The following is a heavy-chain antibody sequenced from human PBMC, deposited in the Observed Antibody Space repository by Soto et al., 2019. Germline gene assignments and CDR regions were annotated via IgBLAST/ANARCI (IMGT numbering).Heavy chain of an antibody. CDR3: ARVESGSYLRLGY. Sequence: QVQLVQSGAEVKKPGSSVKVSCKASGGTFSSYTISWVRQAPGQGLEWMGRIIPILGIANYAQKFQGRVTITADKSTSTAYMELSSLRSEDTAVYYCARVESGSYLRLGYWGQGTLVTVSS. D-gene: IGHD1-26*01. J-gene: IGHJ4*02. CDR1: GGTFSSYT. CDR2: IIPILGIA. V-gene: IGHV1-69*02.